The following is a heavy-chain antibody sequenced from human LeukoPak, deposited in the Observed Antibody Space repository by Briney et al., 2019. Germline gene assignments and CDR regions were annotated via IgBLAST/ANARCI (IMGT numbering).Heavy chain of an antibody. CDR3: ARVINWGSLGY. J-gene: IGHJ4*02. V-gene: IGHV4-39*07. Sequence: SSETLSLACTVSGGSISSSSYYWGWIRQPPGKGLEWIGSMYYSGSTNYNPSLNSRVTMSVDTSKNQFSLKLSSVTAADTAVYFCARVINWGSLGYWGQGTLVTVSS. CDR1: GGSISSSSYY. D-gene: IGHD7-27*01. CDR2: MYYSGST.